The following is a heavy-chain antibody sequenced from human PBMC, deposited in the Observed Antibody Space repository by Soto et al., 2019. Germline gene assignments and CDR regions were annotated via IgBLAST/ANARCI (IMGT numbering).Heavy chain of an antibody. CDR3: ARKAIMITFGGVIGGWGHYGMDV. CDR2: INPNSGGT. D-gene: IGHD3-16*02. J-gene: IGHJ6*02. Sequence: GASVKVSCKASGYTFTGYYMHWVRQAPGQGLEWMGWINPNSGGTNYAQKFQGRVTMTRDTSISTAYMELSRLRSDDTAVYYCARKAIMITFGGVIGGWGHYGMDVWGQGTTVTVSS. CDR1: GYTFTGYY. V-gene: IGHV1-2*02.